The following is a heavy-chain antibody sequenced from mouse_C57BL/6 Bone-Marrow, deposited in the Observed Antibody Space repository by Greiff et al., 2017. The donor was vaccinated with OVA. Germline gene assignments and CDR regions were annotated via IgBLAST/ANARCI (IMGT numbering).Heavy chain of an antibody. CDR3: TTLWYFDV. CDR2: IDPENGDT. Sequence: EVQVVESGAELVRPGASVKLSCTASGFNIKDDYMHWVKQRPEQGLEWIGWIDPENGDTEYASKFQGKATITADTSSNTAYLQLSSLTSEDTAVYYCTTLWYFDVWGTGTTVTVSS. CDR1: GFNIKDDY. V-gene: IGHV14-4*01. J-gene: IGHJ1*03.